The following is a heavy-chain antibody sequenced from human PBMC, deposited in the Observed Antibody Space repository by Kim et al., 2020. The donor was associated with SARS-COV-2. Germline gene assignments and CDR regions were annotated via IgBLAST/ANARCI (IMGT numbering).Heavy chain of an antibody. Sequence: ASVKVSCKASGYTFTSYAMHWVRQAPGQRLEWMGWINACNGNTKYSQKFQGRVTITRDTSASTAYMELSSLRSEDTAVYYCARDRGPHQSYDFWSGKNWFDTWGQGTLVTVSS. CDR3: ARDRGPHQSYDFWSGKNWFDT. J-gene: IGHJ5*02. CDR1: GYTFTSYA. CDR2: INACNGNT. D-gene: IGHD3-3*01. V-gene: IGHV1-3*01.